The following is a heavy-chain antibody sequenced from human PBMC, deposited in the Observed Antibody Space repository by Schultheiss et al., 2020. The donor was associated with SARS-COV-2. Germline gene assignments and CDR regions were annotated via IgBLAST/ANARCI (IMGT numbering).Heavy chain of an antibody. CDR1: GGSISSYY. CDR2: MYTSGNT. J-gene: IGHJ3*01. V-gene: IGHV4-4*07. CDR3: ASDSTSDDSFGV. Sequence: SETLSLTCIVSGGSISSYYLNWIRQSAGKGLEWIGRMYTSGNTNYNPSLKSRVTMSVDLSNNKFSLKLNSVTAADTAVYYCASDSTSDDSFGVWGRGTMVTVSS.